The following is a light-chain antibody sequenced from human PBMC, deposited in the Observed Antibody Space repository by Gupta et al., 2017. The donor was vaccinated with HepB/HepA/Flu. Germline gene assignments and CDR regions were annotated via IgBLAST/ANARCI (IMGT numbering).Light chain of an antibody. CDR3: VAWDDSMSGYV. CDR2: RDN. CDR1: ISNIGTKY. Sequence: QSVLTHPPSPSPTPGPRVTISCSGSISNIGTKYVYWYQQHPGTAPKLLIYRDNQRPSGVPDRFSGSKSGASASLAISGVRAEDEADYYCVAWDDSMSGYVFGAGTKVTVL. J-gene: IGLJ1*01. V-gene: IGLV1-47*01.